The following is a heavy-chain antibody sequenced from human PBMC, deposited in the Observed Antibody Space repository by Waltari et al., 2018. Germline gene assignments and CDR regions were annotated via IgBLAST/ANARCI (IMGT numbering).Heavy chain of an antibody. V-gene: IGHV5-51*01. Sequence: DVQLVQSGAEVKKPGESLKISCKGSGYSFTNYWIGWVRQMPGKGLEWMGIIYPGDSATRYSPSFQGQVTISVDKSISTAYLQWSSLKASDTAMFYCARHSTAHVKNPFDFWGQGTLVTVSS. J-gene: IGHJ4*02. D-gene: IGHD4-4*01. CDR1: GYSFTNYW. CDR3: ARHSTAHVKNPFDF. CDR2: IYPGDSAT.